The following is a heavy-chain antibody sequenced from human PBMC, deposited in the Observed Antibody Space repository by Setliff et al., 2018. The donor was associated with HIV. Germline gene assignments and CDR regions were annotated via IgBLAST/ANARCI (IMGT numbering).Heavy chain of an antibody. J-gene: IGHJ3*02. D-gene: IGHD6-19*01. CDR2: IWYDGTNK. Sequence: GGSLRLSCAASGFTFSSYGTHWVRQAPGKGLEWVAVIWYDGTNKYYADSVKGRFTISRDNFKNTLFLQMNSLRAEDTAVYYCARDQEGLVEVEGDALHIWGQGTMVTVSS. CDR1: GFTFSSYG. V-gene: IGHV3-33*01. CDR3: ARDQEGLVEVEGDALHI.